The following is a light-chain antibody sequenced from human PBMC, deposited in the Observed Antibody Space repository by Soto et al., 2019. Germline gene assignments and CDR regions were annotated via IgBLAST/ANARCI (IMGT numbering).Light chain of an antibody. CDR2: GVS. J-gene: IGLJ3*02. Sequence: QSALTQPRSVSGSPGQSVTISCTGTNSDIGGYNYVSWYQQHPGKAPKVMIYGVSRRPSGVPDRFSGSKSGNTASLTISGLQAEDEADHYCCSYAGTYNFWVFGGGTKLTVL. CDR1: NSDIGGYNY. CDR3: CSYAGTYNFWV. V-gene: IGLV2-11*01.